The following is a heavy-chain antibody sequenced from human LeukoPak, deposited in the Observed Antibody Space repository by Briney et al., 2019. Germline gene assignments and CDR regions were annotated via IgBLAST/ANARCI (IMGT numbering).Heavy chain of an antibody. CDR2: ISGSGGST. CDR1: GFTFSSYA. CDR3: AKDKIRSFPTRTREYSGYDGSVAFDI. Sequence: PGGSLRLSCAASGFTFSSYAMSWVRQAPGKGLEWVSAISGSGGSTYYADSVKGRFTISRDNSKNTLYLQMNSLRAEDTAVYYRAKDKIRSFPTRTREYSGYDGSVAFDIWGQGTMVTVSS. D-gene: IGHD5-12*01. J-gene: IGHJ3*02. V-gene: IGHV3-23*01.